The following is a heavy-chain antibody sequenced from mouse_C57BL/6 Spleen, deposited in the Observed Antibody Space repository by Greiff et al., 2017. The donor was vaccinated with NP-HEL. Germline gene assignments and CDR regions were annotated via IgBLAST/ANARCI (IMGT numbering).Heavy chain of an antibody. CDR3: ARTPYGSSSVYFDY. J-gene: IGHJ2*01. Sequence: VQLQQSGPGLVQPSQSLSITCTVSGFSLTSYGVHWVRQSPGKGLEWLGVIWSGGSTDYHAAFISRLSISKDNSKSQVFFKMNSLQADDTAIYYCARTPYGSSSVYFDYWGQGTTLTVSS. CDR1: GFSLTSYG. V-gene: IGHV2-2*01. CDR2: IWSGGST. D-gene: IGHD1-1*01.